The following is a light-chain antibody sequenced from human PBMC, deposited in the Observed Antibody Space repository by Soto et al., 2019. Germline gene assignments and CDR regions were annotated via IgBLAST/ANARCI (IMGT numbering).Light chain of an antibody. CDR3: SSYTSSSTPVV. V-gene: IGLV2-14*01. CDR1: SSDVGGYNY. J-gene: IGLJ2*01. CDR2: EVS. Sequence: QSVLTQPASVSGSPGQSITISCTGTSSDVGGYNYVSWYHQHPGKAPKLMIYEVSNRPSGVSNRFSGSKSVNTASLTISGLQAEDEADYYCSSYTSSSTPVVFGGGTKLTVL.